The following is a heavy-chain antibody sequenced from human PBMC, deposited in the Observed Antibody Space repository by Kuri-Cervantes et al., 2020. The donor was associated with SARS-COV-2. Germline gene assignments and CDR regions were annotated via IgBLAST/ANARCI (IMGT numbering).Heavy chain of an antibody. CDR3: AKGRARLYYAIDV. V-gene: IGHV4-4*07. Sequence: SETLSLTCTVSGGSISSYYWSWIRQPSGKGLEWIGRMHPSGSTNYNPSLKSRVTMSIDTSKSQFSLNLTSVTAADTAVYFCAKGRARLYYAIDVWGRGTTVTVSS. CDR1: GGSISSYY. J-gene: IGHJ6*02. CDR2: MHPSGST. D-gene: IGHD3-16*01.